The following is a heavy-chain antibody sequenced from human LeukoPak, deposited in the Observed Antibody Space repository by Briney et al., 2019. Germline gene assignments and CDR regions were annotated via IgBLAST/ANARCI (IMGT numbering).Heavy chain of an antibody. J-gene: IGHJ5*02. CDR1: GYTFTGYY. CDR3: ARDYCSSTSCYDWFDP. CDR2: INPNSGGT. Sequence: ASVTVSCKASGYTFTGYYMHWVRQAPGQGLEWMGWINPNSGGTNYAQKFQGRVTMTRDTSISTAYMELSRLRSDDTAVYYCARDYCSSTSCYDWFDPWGQGTLVTVSS. D-gene: IGHD2-2*01. V-gene: IGHV1-2*02.